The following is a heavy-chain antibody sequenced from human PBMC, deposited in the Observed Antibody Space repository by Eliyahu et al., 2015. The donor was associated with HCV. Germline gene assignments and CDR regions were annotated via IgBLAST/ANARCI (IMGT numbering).Heavy chain of an antibody. J-gene: IGHJ5*02. D-gene: IGHD4-17*01. Sequence: EVQLVQSGAEVKKPGESLKISCKGSGYSFTXYWIGWVRQMPGKGLEWMGIIYPGDSDTRYSPSFQGQVTISADKSISTAYLQWSSLKASDTAMYYCARHVMTTVTKGLGIWFDPWGQGTLVTVSS. CDR2: IYPGDSDT. CDR3: ARHVMTTVTKGLGIWFDP. V-gene: IGHV5-51*01. CDR1: GYSFTXYW.